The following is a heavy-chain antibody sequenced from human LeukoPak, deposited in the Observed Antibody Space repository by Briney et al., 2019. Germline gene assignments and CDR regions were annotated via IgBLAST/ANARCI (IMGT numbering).Heavy chain of an antibody. CDR2: ISSSSSYI. CDR1: GFTFSSYS. J-gene: IGHJ4*02. V-gene: IGHV3-21*01. Sequence: GGSLSLSCAASGFTFSSYSMNWVRQAPGKGLEWVSSISSSSSYIYYADSVKGRFTISRDNAKNSLYLQMNSLRAEDTAVYYCASYGSGSYHRDYWGQGTLVTVSS. CDR3: ASYGSGSYHRDY. D-gene: IGHD3-10*01.